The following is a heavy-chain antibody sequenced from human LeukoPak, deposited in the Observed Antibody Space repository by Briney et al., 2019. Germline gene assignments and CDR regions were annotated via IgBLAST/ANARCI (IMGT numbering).Heavy chain of an antibody. CDR1: DFILSTYA. CDR2: ISGNGAHP. Sequence: GGSLRLSCTASDFILSTYAMSWVRQAPGKGLEWVSSISGNGAHPYYADSVRGRFSISRDSSRNAVFLQMSSLRVEDTATYYCAKAVDGRGYYFERGADFWGQGTMVTVSS. CDR3: AKAVDGRGYYFERGADF. V-gene: IGHV3-23*01. J-gene: IGHJ4*02. D-gene: IGHD3-22*01.